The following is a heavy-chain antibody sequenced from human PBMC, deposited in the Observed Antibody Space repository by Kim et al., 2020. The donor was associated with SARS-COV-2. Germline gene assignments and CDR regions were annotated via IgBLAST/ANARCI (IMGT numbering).Heavy chain of an antibody. Sequence: GESLKISCKGSGYSFTSYWIGWVRQMPGKGLEWMGIIYPGDSDTRYSPSFQGQVTISADKSISTAYLQWSSLKASDTAMYYCARHLRYYGSGSYFYYYYGMDVWGQGTTVTVAS. CDR2: IYPGDSDT. V-gene: IGHV5-51*01. D-gene: IGHD3-10*01. CDR1: GYSFTSYW. CDR3: ARHLRYYGSGSYFYYYYGMDV. J-gene: IGHJ6*02.